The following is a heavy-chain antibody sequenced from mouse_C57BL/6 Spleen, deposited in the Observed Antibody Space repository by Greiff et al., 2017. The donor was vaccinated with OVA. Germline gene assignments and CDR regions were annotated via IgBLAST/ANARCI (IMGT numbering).Heavy chain of an antibody. CDR1: GYTFTSYW. V-gene: IGHV1-50*01. CDR3: ARGITTVEDYAMDY. CDR2: IDPSDSYT. Sequence: QVQLQQPGAELVKPGASVKLSCKASGYTFTSYWMQWVKQRPGQGLEWIGEIDPSDSYTNYNQKFKGKATLTVDTSSSTAYMQLSSLTSEDSAVDYCARGITTVEDYAMDYWGQGTSVTVSS. D-gene: IGHD1-1*01. J-gene: IGHJ4*01.